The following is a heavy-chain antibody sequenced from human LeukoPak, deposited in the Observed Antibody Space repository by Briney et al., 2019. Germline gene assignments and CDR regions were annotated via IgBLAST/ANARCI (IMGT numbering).Heavy chain of an antibody. J-gene: IGHJ6*03. V-gene: IGHV4-4*07. CDR3: ARDHTVTTVFVNYYYYYMDV. CDR2: VYSSGST. D-gene: IGHD4-17*01. Sequence: PSETLSLTCTVSGGSISSYYWSWIRQPAGKGLEWIGCVYSSGSTNYNPSLKSRVTMSVDTSKNQFSLKRSSVTAADTAVYYCARDHTVTTVFVNYYYYYMDVWGKGTTVTVSS. CDR1: GGSISSYY.